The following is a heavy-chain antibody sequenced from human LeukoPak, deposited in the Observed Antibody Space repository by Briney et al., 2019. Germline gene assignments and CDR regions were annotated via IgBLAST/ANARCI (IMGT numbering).Heavy chain of an antibody. Sequence: SQTLSLTCSVSGDSISSGSYYWSWIRQPAGKGLEYIGRIYTSGSTKSDPSLKSRVSVSLDMSKNQFSLKLRSVTASDTAVYYCAREGYTYGYRAFDYWGQGTLVTVSS. J-gene: IGHJ4*02. CDR1: GDSISSGSYY. CDR3: AREGYTYGYRAFDY. CDR2: IYTSGST. D-gene: IGHD5-18*01. V-gene: IGHV4-61*02.